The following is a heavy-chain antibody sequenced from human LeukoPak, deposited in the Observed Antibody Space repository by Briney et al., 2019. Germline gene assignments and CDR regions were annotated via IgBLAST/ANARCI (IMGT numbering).Heavy chain of an antibody. V-gene: IGHV1-8*01. CDR2: MNPDSGST. D-gene: IGHD5-18*01. Sequence: ASVKVSCKTSGYTFTSYDINWVRQATGQGLGWMGWMNPDSGSTGYAQKFQDRLTMTRNTSINTAYMELSSLRSEDTAVYYCARASRGYSYGDFDYWGQGTLVTVSS. CDR3: ARASRGYSYGDFDY. CDR1: GYTFTSYD. J-gene: IGHJ4*02.